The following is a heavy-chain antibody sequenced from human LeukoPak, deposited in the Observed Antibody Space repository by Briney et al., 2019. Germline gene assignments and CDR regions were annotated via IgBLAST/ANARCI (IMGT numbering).Heavy chain of an antibody. J-gene: IGHJ5*02. V-gene: IGHV5-51*01. CDR2: IYPGDSDT. CDR1: GYSFTSYW. Sequence: GESLKISCKGSGYSFTSYWIAWVRQMPGKGLEWMGIIYPGDSDTRYSPSFQGQVTISADKSISTAYLQWRSLQASDTAIYYCARRGSSYYWFDPWGQGTLVTVSS. D-gene: IGHD3-10*01. CDR3: ARRGSSYYWFDP.